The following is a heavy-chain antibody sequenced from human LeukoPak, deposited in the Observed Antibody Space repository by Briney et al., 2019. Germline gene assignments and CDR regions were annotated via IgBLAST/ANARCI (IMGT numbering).Heavy chain of an antibody. CDR3: ARWISPYYFDH. D-gene: IGHD2-2*03. V-gene: IGHV1-18*01. CDR2: ISTFNGDT. CDR1: GYTFTNYY. Sequence: GASVKVSCKTSGYTFTNYYMAWVRPAPGQGLEWMGWISTFNGDTHYAQNLQGRVTLTTDTSTSTAYMELRSLSSDDTAVYFCARWISPYYFDHWGQGTLVTVSS. J-gene: IGHJ4*02.